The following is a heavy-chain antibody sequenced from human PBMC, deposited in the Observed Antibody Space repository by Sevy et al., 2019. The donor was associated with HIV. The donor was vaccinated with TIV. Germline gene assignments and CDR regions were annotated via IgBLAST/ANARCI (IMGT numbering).Heavy chain of an antibody. CDR3: SGGSTLYSSGRQFDY. V-gene: IGHV4-4*07. J-gene: IGHJ4*02. CDR1: GGSISSYY. CDR2: IYTSGST. D-gene: IGHD6-19*01. Sequence: SETLSLTCTVSGGSISSYYWSWIRQPAGKGLEWIGRIYTSGSTNYNPSLKSRVTMSVDTSKNQFSLKLSFVTAADTAGDYCSGGSTLYSSGRQFDYWGQGTLVTVSS.